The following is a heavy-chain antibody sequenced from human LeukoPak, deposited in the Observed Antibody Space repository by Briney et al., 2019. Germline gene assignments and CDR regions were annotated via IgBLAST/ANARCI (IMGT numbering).Heavy chain of an antibody. D-gene: IGHD2-2*01. CDR3: AREGIVVPAATLDYYYYYYMDV. CDR1: GYTFTIYG. CDR2: ISAYNGNT. V-gene: IGHV1-18*01. Sequence: ASVTVSCTSSGYTFTIYGISWVRQAPGQGLEWMGWISAYNGNTNYAQKLQGRVTMTTDTSTSTAYMELRSLRSDDTAVYYCAREGIVVPAATLDYYYYYYMDVWGKGTTVTVSS. J-gene: IGHJ6*03.